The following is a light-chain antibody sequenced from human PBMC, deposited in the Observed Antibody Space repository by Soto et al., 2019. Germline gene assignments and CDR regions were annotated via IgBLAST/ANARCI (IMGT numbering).Light chain of an antibody. CDR3: QQYKNWPPFT. J-gene: IGKJ3*01. Sequence: EIVMTQSPATLSVSPGERATLSCRASQSVSTKLAWYRHKPGQAPRLLIYGASTRATGIPARFSGSGSGTEFTLTINSLQSEDFAVYYCQQYKNWPPFTFGPGTKVDIK. CDR1: QSVSTK. CDR2: GAS. V-gene: IGKV3-15*01.